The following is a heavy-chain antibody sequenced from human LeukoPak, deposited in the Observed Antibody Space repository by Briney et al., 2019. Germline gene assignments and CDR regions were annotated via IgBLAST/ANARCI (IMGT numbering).Heavy chain of an antibody. D-gene: IGHD2-15*01. CDR2: IRYDGSDK. V-gene: IGHV3-30*02. CDR3: AKGSRRTCISASVGGSCYPRFDY. J-gene: IGHJ4*02. CDR1: GFTFSSFG. Sequence: GGSLRLSCAASGFTFSSFGMHWVRQAPGKGLEWVAFIRYDGSDKYYADSVKGRFTISRDTSKNTLYLQMNSLRPEDTAVYYCAKGSRRTCISASVGGSCYPRFDYWGQGTLVTVSS.